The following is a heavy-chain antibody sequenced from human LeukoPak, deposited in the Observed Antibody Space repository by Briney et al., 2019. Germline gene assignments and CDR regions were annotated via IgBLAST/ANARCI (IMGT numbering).Heavy chain of an antibody. CDR3: AKGGIGEPGALDF. D-gene: IGHD2/OR15-2a*01. CDR2: ITGSGGST. J-gene: IGHJ4*02. CDR1: GFTFTTYA. V-gene: IGHV3-23*01. Sequence: GGSLRLSCAASGFTFTTYAMTWVRQGPGRGLGWVSSITGSGGSTYYSDSVKGRFTISRDNAENTLYLQMHILRADDTAVYSCAKGGIGEPGALDFWGQGTLVTVSS.